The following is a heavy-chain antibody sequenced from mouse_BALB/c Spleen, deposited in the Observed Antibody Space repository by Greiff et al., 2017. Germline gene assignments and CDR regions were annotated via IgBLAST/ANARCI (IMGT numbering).Heavy chain of an antibody. CDR1: GFSLTSYG. CDR2: IWSGGST. D-gene: IGHD2-3*01. J-gene: IGHJ4*01. Sequence: QVQLKESGPGLVQPSQSLSITCTVSGFSLTSYGVHWVRQSPGKGLEWLGVIWSGGSTDYNAAFISRLSISKDNSKSQVFFKMNSLQANDTAIYYCARKGIYDYHAMDYWGQGTSVTVSS. V-gene: IGHV2-2*02. CDR3: ARKGIYDYHAMDY.